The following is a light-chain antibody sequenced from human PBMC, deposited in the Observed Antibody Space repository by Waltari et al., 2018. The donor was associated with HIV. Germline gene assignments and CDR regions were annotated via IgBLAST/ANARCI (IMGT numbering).Light chain of an antibody. V-gene: IGKV3-11*01. J-gene: IGKJ3*01. Sequence: EIVLTQSPATLSLSPGERANLSCRASQSISTYLAWYQKKLGQAPRLLIYDASKRATGIPARFSGSGSGTDFTLTISSLEPEDFAVYYCQHRKEWPPGASFGPGTKVDVK. CDR1: QSISTY. CDR3: QHRKEWPPGAS. CDR2: DAS.